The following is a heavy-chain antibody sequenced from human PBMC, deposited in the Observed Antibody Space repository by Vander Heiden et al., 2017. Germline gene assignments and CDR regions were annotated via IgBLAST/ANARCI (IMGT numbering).Heavy chain of an antibody. V-gene: IGHV3-48*02. J-gene: IGHJ5*02. CDR2: IRRTTDVT. D-gene: IGHD2-15*01. Sequence: EVQLVESGGGVVQPGGSLRLSCAASGITFSGYSVNWVRRAPGKGLEWISYIRRTTDVTYYADSVRGRFTISRDNAEDSVHLQMNSLRDDDTAVYYCAVEAPDGSFNDRWGRGTLVTVSP. CDR3: AVEAPDGSFNDR. CDR1: GITFSGYS.